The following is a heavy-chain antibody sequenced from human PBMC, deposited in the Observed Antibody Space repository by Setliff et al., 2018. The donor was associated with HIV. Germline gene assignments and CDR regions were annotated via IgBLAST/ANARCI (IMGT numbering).Heavy chain of an antibody. J-gene: IGHJ3*02. CDR1: GFTFSNAW. CDR3: TADFLFSWLGI. D-gene: IGHD5-12*01. Sequence: GGSLRLSCAASGFTFSNAWLSWVRQAPGKGLEWVGRIKSKIDGGTTDYAAPVKGRFTISRDDSKQMTFLDMDDLRVEDTAVYYCTADFLFSWLGIWGQGTVVTVSS. CDR2: IKSKIDGGTT. V-gene: IGHV3-15*01.